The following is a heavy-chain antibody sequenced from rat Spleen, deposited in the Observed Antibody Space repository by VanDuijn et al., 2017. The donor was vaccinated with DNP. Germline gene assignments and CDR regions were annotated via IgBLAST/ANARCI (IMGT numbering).Heavy chain of an antibody. CDR1: GFNFNDYW. D-gene: IGHD1-6*01. CDR2: INKDSSTK. Sequence: EVKLVESGGGLVQPGRSLKLSCAVSGFNFNDYWMGWVRQAPGKGLEWIGEINKDSSTKNYPLSLKEKFTISRDNAQNTLYLQMNSLRSEDTATYYCARQRVMYTTATGFAYWGQGTLVTVSS. V-gene: IGHV4-2*01. J-gene: IGHJ3*01. CDR3: ARQRVMYTTATGFAY.